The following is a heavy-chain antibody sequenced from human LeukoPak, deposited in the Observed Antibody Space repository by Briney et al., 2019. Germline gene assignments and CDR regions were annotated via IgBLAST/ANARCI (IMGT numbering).Heavy chain of an antibody. D-gene: IGHD3-10*01. V-gene: IGHV4-34*01. CDR2: INHSGST. CDR1: GGSFSGYY. CDR3: ARGRGWFGELRKRWFDP. J-gene: IGHJ5*02. Sequence: SETLSLTCAVYGGSFSGYYWSWIRQPPGKGLEWIGEINHSGSTNYNPSLKSRVTISVDTSKNQFSLKLSSVTAADTAVYYCARGRGWFGELRKRWFDPWGQGTLVTVSS.